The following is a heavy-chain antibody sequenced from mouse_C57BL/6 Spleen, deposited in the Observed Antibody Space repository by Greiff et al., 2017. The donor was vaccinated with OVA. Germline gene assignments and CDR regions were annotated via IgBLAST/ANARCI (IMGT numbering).Heavy chain of an antibody. Sequence: VQLQQSGPELVKPGASVKISCKASGYAFSSSWMNWVKQRPGKGLEWIGRIYPGDGDTNYNGKFKGKATLTADKSSSTAYMQLSSLTSEDSAVYVCGGSGQFPYAMDDWGQGTSVTVSS. CDR3: GGSGQFPYAMDD. V-gene: IGHV1-82*01. CDR1: GYAFSSSW. D-gene: IGHD3-3*01. J-gene: IGHJ4*01. CDR2: IYPGDGDT.